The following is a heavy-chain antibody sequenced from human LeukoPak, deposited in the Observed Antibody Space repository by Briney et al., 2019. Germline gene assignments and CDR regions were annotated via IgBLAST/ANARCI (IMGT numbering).Heavy chain of an antibody. D-gene: IGHD5-18*01. CDR3: ARHLSGSAMMHYFDS. CDR1: GGSISGYY. Sequence: PSETLSLTCTVSGGSISGYYWGWIRQSPGKGLEWIGSVYYSGNSYYNPSLKSRVSISVDTSKNHISLEVSSLTAADAALYFCARHLSGSAMMHYFDSWGQGTLVTVSS. CDR2: VYYSGNS. J-gene: IGHJ4*02. V-gene: IGHV4-39*01.